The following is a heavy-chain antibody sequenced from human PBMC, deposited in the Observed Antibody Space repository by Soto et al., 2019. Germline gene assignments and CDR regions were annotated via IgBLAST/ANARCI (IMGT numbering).Heavy chain of an antibody. CDR1: GFTFSNAW. D-gene: IGHD3-3*01. V-gene: IGHV3-15*07. Sequence: GGSLRLSCAASGFTFSNAWMNWVRQAPGKGLEWVGRIKSKTDGGTTDYAAPVKGRFTISRDDSKNTLYLQMNSLKTEDTAVYYCTTGIELEWLFYGMDVWGQGTTVTVSS. CDR3: TTGIELEWLFYGMDV. CDR2: IKSKTDGGTT. J-gene: IGHJ6*02.